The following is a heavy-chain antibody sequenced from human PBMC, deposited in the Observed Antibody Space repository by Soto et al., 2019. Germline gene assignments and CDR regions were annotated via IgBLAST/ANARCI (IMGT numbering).Heavy chain of an antibody. J-gene: IGHJ3*01. Sequence: SETLSLTCAVYGGSFSGYYWGWIRQPPGKGLEWIGEINHSGSTNYNPSLKSRVTISVDTSKNQLSLKLSSVTAADTAVYYCASNVAADDALDVWGQGTMVTVSS. CDR3: ASNVAADDALDV. CDR2: INHSGST. CDR1: GGSFSGYY. V-gene: IGHV4-34*01. D-gene: IGHD2-15*01.